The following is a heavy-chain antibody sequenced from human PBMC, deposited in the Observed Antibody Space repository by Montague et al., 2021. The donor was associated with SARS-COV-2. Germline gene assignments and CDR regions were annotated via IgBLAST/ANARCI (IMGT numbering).Heavy chain of an antibody. CDR2: VHYTGST. D-gene: IGHD1-1*01. V-gene: IGHV4-59*01. CDR1: GGSISSYY. Sequence: SETLSLTCEVSGGSISSYYWSWIRQSPGKGLEWIGYVHYTGSTKYNPSLKTRVTLSLDTPKNRFSLKLSSVTAADTAVYYCARAQNTCFIANCVNYFEVWGLGPLVTVSS. CDR3: ARAQNTCFIANCVNYFEV. J-gene: IGHJ4*02.